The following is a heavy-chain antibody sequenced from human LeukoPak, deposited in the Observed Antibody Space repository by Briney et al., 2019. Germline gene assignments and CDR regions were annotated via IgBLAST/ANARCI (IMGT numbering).Heavy chain of an antibody. CDR3: ARVKGYPYYFDY. CDR1: GDFITAYY. D-gene: IGHD5-18*01. Sequence: SETLSLTCTVSGDFITAYYWSWIRQPPGKGLEWIGYIYYSGSTNYNPSLKSRVTISVDTSKNQFSLKLSSVTAADTAVYYCARVKGYPYYFDYWGQGTLVTVSS. CDR2: IYYSGST. J-gene: IGHJ4*02. V-gene: IGHV4-59*01.